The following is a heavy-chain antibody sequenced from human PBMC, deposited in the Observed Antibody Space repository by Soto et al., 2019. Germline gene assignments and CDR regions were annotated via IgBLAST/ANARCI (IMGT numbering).Heavy chain of an antibody. CDR2: IFSSGST. CDR1: GGSINTFY. J-gene: IGHJ6*02. D-gene: IGHD3-10*01. V-gene: IGHV4-4*07. CDR3: ASSAGHPGDFFYYNGMDV. Sequence: SETLSLTCTVSGGSINTFYWSWVRQPSGKGLEWIGRIFSSGSTSFNPSLESRVAMSVDTSKNHFSLNLSSVTAADMAVYYCASSAGHPGDFFYYNGMDVWGQGTTVTGLL.